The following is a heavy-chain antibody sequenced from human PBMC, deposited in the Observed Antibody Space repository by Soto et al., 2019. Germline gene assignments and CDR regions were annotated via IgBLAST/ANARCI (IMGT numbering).Heavy chain of an antibody. J-gene: IGHJ4*02. CDR3: VHWSTGTYGTIFFAY. V-gene: IGHV2-5*02. Sequence: QITLKESGPTLVKPTQTLTLTCTFSGFSLSSSAAGVGVGWIRQPPGTALEWLALIYWDDDKRYSPSLKSRLTITKDTPQNQVVLTMTNMDAVETATYSCVHWSTGTYGTIFFAYWALGTLVTVSS. CDR1: GFSLSSSAAGVG. D-gene: IGHD3-9*01. CDR2: IYWDDDK.